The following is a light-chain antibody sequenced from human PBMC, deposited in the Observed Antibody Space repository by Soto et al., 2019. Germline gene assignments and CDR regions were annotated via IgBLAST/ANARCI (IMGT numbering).Light chain of an antibody. Sequence: EIVLTQSPGTLSLSPGERATLSCRASQSVSSNYLAWYQQKPGQAPRLLIYGASSRATGIPDRFSGSGSGTDFTLTISSLEPEDFAVYYCQQYGSSPPYTFGQGTQLEIK. CDR3: QQYGSSPPYT. CDR1: QSVSSNY. CDR2: GAS. V-gene: IGKV3-20*01. J-gene: IGKJ2*01.